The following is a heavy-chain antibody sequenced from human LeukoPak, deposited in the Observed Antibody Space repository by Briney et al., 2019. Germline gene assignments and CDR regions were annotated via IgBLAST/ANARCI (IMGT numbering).Heavy chain of an antibody. Sequence: ASVNVSFKSSVCTFSTYAISWVRQAPGQGLEWMGRIIPIFGTANYAQKFQGRVTITADKSPRQASMELSSLRSEDTAVYYCARGVRGWELPPGYYYSMDVWGKGTTVTVSS. CDR2: IIPIFGTA. J-gene: IGHJ6*03. V-gene: IGHV1-69*06. CDR1: VCTFSTYA. CDR3: ARGVRGWELPPGYYYSMDV. D-gene: IGHD1-26*01.